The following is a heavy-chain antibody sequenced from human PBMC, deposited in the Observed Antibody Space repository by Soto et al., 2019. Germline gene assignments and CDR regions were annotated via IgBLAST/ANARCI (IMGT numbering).Heavy chain of an antibody. J-gene: IGHJ4*02. CDR3: ARWARYDFWSGYYRFDY. CDR1: GGSISSYY. D-gene: IGHD3-3*01. V-gene: IGHV4-59*01. Sequence: SETLSLTCTVSGGSISSYYWSWIRQPPGKGLEWIGYIYYSGSTNYNPSLKSRVTISVDTSKNQFSLKLSSVTAADTAVYYCARWARYDFWSGYYRFDYWGQGTLVTVS. CDR2: IYYSGST.